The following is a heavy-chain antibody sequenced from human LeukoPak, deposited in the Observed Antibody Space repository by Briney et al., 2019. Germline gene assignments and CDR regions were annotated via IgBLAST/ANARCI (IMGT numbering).Heavy chain of an antibody. D-gene: IGHD1-14*01. CDR1: GGTFSSYA. CDR2: IIPIFGTA. Sequence: GASVKVSCKASGGTFSSYAISWVRQAPGQGLEWMGGIIPIFGTANYAQKFQGRVTITTDESTSTAYMELSSLRSEDTAVYYCASGIEEPTEYYMDVWGKGTTVTVSS. CDR3: ASGIEEPTEYYMDV. V-gene: IGHV1-69*05. J-gene: IGHJ6*03.